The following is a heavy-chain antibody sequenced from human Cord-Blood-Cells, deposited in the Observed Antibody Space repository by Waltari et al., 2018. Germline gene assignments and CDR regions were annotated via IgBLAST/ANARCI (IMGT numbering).Heavy chain of an antibody. Sequence: QVQLVQSGAEVKKPGASVKVSCKVSGYTLTELSMHWVRQAPGKGLEWMGGFEPEDGETIYAQKFQGRVTMTEDTSTDTAYMELSSLRSEDTAVYYCATVLSHPGYCTGGVCRWFDPWGQGTLVTVSS. CDR1: GYTLTELS. V-gene: IGHV1-24*01. CDR3: ATVLSHPGYCTGGVCRWFDP. J-gene: IGHJ5*02. CDR2: FEPEDGET. D-gene: IGHD2-8*02.